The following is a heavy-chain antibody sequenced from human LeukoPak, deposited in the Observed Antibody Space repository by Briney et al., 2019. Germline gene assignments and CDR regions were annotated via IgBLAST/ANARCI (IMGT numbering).Heavy chain of an antibody. CDR2: ISPILGIA. D-gene: IGHD4-17*01. J-gene: IGHJ5*02. CDR3: ARRDYGDYVEWFDP. CDR1: GGTFSSYA. Sequence: ASVKVSCKASGGTFSSYAISWVRQAPGQGLEWMGRISPILGIANYAQKFQGRVTITADKSTSTAYMELSSLRSEDTAVYYCARRDYGDYVEWFDPWGQGTLVTVSS. V-gene: IGHV1-69*04.